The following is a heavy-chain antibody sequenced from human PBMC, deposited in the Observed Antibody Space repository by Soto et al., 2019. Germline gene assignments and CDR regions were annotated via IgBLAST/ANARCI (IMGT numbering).Heavy chain of an antibody. CDR1: GFSVTNSY. J-gene: IGHJ6*02. CDR3: ARDWSKFSYNYPYYYAMDA. V-gene: IGHV3-53*02. D-gene: IGHD5-18*01. Sequence: EVQLVETGGGLIQPGGSLRLSCTVSGFSVTNSYINWVRQAPGKGLEWVSILYSSGTTYYADSVRGRFTVSRDDSKNTLFLHMNSLRAEDTAVYYCARDWSKFSYNYPYYYAMDAWGQGTTVTVSS. CDR2: LYSSGTT.